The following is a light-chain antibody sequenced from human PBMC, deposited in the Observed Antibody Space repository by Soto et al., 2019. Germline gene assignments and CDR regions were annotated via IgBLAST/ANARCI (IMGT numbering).Light chain of an antibody. Sequence: EVVLTQSPGTLSLSPGERATLSCRASQSVASNYLGWYQRKPGQAPRVLIFDASIRATGIPDRFSASGSGSDFTLTISRLEPDDFEVYYCHQYDSLPLTFGGGTKVDIK. CDR3: HQYDSLPLT. CDR1: QSVASNY. CDR2: DAS. V-gene: IGKV3-20*01. J-gene: IGKJ4*01.